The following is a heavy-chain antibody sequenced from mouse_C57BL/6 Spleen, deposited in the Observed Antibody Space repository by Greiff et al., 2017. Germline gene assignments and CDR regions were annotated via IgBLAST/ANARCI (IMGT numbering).Heavy chain of an antibody. Sequence: QVQLQQSGPELVKPGASVKISCKASGYAFSSSWMNWVKQRPGKGLEWIGRIYPGDGDTNYNGKFKGKATLTADKSSSTAYMQLSSLTSEDSAVYFCARSGGLYWYFDVWGTGTTVTVSS. J-gene: IGHJ1*03. D-gene: IGHD3-1*01. CDR2: IYPGDGDT. V-gene: IGHV1-82*01. CDR3: ARSGGLYWYFDV. CDR1: GYAFSSSW.